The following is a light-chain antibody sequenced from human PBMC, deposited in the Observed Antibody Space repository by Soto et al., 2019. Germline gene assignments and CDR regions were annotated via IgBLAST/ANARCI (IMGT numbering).Light chain of an antibody. Sequence: EIVLTQSPATLSLSPGERATLSCRASQSVSSFLAWYQQKLDQAPRLLIYDASNRATGIPARFSGSGSGTDFILTISSLEPEDFAVYYCQQRSNWPPTFGQGTKVEIK. CDR1: QSVSSF. CDR3: QQRSNWPPT. J-gene: IGKJ1*01. V-gene: IGKV3-11*01. CDR2: DAS.